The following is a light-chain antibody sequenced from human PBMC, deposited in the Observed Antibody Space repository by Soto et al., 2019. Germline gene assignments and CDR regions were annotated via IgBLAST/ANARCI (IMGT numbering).Light chain of an antibody. CDR3: QSYDSSLSGHYV. V-gene: IGLV1-40*01. J-gene: IGLJ1*01. Sequence: SALPQPPSVSVAPGQRVTISCTGSSSNIGAGYDVHWYQQLPGTAPKLLIYGNSNRPSGVPDRFSGSKSGTSASLAITGLQAEDEADYYCQSYDSSLSGHYVFGTGTKVTVL. CDR1: SSNIGAGYD. CDR2: GNS.